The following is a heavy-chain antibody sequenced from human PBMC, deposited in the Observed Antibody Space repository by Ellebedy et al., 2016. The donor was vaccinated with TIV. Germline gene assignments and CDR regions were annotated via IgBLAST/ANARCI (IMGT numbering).Heavy chain of an antibody. CDR3: ARGRNHCSGGSCYSRFDY. V-gene: IGHV1-8*01. CDR1: GYTFTSYD. J-gene: IGHJ4*02. D-gene: IGHD2-15*01. CDR2: MNPNSGNT. Sequence: ASVKVSCXPSGYTFTSYDINWVRQATGQGLAWMGWMNPNSGNTGYAQKFQGRVTMTRNTSISTAYMELSSLRSEDTAVYYCARGRNHCSGGSCYSRFDYWGQGTLVTVSS.